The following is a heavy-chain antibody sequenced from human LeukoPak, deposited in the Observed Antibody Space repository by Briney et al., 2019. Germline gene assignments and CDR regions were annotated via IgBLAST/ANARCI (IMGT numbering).Heavy chain of an antibody. V-gene: IGHV3-30*18. D-gene: IGHD2-2*01. CDR3: AKDYCSSTSCCFDY. CDR1: GFTFSSYA. Sequence: GGSLRLSCAASGFTFSSYAMSWVRQAPGKGLEWVAVISYDGSNKYYADSVKGRFTISRDNSKNTLYLQMNSLRAEDTAVYYCAKDYCSSTSCCFDYWGQGTLVTVSS. CDR2: ISYDGSNK. J-gene: IGHJ4*02.